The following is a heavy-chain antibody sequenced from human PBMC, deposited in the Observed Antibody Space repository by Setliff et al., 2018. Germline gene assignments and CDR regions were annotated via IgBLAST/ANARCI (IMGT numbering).Heavy chain of an antibody. Sequence: ASETLSLTCAVYGESFSGYFWSWIRQTPEKGLEWIGYIYTSGSTNYNPSLKSRVTISVDTSKNQFSLKLSSVTAADTAVYYCVRTFNGSPADRWGQGTLVTVSS. D-gene: IGHD2-2*01. CDR3: VRTFNGSPADR. V-gene: IGHV4-59*01. J-gene: IGHJ5*02. CDR1: GESFSGYF. CDR2: IYTSGST.